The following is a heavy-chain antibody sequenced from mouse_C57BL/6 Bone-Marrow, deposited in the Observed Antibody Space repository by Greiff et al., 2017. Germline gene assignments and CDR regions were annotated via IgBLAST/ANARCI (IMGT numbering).Heavy chain of an antibody. CDR2: IDPETGGT. V-gene: IGHV1-15*01. J-gene: IGHJ2*01. Sequence: QVQLQQSGAELVRPGASVTLSCKASGYTFTDYEMHWVKQTPVHGLEWIGAIDPETGGTAYNQKFKGKAILTADKSSSTAYMVLRSLTSEDSAVYYCTRWDTTVVDSFDYWGQGTTLTVSA. D-gene: IGHD1-1*01. CDR1: GYTFTDYE. CDR3: TRWDTTVVDSFDY.